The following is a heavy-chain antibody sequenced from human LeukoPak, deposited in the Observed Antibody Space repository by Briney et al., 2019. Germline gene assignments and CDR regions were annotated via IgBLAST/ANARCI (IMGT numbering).Heavy chain of an antibody. CDR2: VSAYNGNT. J-gene: IGHJ4*02. CDR3: ATMGATTVGY. V-gene: IGHV1-18*01. D-gene: IGHD1-26*01. Sequence: ASVKVSCKASGYTFTTYGITWVRQAPGQGLEWMGWVSAYNGNTNYAQKFQGRVTMTTDTSTSTAYMELRSLRSDDTAVYYCATMGATTVGYWGQGTPVTVSS. CDR1: GYTFTTYG.